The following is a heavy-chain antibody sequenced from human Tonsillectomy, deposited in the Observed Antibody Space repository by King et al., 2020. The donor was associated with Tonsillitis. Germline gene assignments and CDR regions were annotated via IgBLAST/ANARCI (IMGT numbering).Heavy chain of an antibody. D-gene: IGHD3-16*02. CDR1: GFTFSDYY. CDR2: ISSSGSTI. V-gene: IGHV3-11*01. J-gene: IGHJ4*02. Sequence: VQLVESGGGLVKPGGSQRLSCAASGFTFSDYYMSWIRQAPGKGLEWVSYISSSGSTIYYADSVKGRFTISRDNAKNSLYLQMNSLRAEDTAVYYCARETYDYVWGSYRPNRALGDYWGQGTLVTVSS. CDR3: ARETYDYVWGSYRPNRALGDY.